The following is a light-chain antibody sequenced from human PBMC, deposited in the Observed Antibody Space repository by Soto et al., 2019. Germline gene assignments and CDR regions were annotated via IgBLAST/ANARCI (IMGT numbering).Light chain of an antibody. CDR2: GAS. J-gene: IGKJ1*01. V-gene: IGKV3-20*01. CDR1: QSVRNSL. Sequence: EIVLTQSPGTLSLSPGERATLSCRASQSVRNSLLAWYQQKPGQPPRLLIYGASNRATGIPDRFSGSGSGTDFTLTISRLEPEDFAVYYCQQYGSSGTFGQGTKVDIK. CDR3: QQYGSSGT.